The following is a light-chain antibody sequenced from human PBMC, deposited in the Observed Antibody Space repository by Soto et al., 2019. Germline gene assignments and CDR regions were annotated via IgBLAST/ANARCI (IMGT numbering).Light chain of an antibody. V-gene: IGLV2-14*01. J-gene: IGLJ1*01. Sequence: QSVRAQPASLSGSPGQSITISCTGTSSDIGAYDYVSWFQQHPARAPKLMISEVNNRPSGVSNRFSCSKSGITACLTIAGLQVEDGAEYFCFLFTTTSTHGFGTGSKGTVL. CDR3: FLFTTTSTHG. CDR2: EVN. CDR1: SSDIGAYDY.